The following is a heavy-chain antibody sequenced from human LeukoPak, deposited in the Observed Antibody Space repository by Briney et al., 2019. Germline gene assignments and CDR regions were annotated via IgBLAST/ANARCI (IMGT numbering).Heavy chain of an antibody. Sequence: PGGSLRLSCAASGFTFSSYAMHCVRQAPGKGLEYVSAISSNGGSTYYANSVKGRFTISRDNSKNTLYLQMGSLRAEDMAVYYCARGVVITTNYFDYWGQGTLVTVSS. J-gene: IGHJ4*02. D-gene: IGHD3-22*01. CDR3: ARGVVITTNYFDY. CDR1: GFTFSSYA. CDR2: ISSNGGST. V-gene: IGHV3-64*01.